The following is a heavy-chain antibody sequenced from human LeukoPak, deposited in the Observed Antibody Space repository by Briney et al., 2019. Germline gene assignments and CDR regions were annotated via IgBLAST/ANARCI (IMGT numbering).Heavy chain of an antibody. V-gene: IGHV3-30*03. CDR2: LSYDGSNK. Sequence: PGGSLRLSCAASGFTFSSYGMHWVRQAPGKGLEWVAVLSYDGSNKYYADSVKGRFTISRDNSKNTLYLQMNSLRAEDTAVYYCARDPGYTGTALDYWGQGTLVTVSS. CDR1: GFTFSSYG. D-gene: IGHD6-13*01. CDR3: ARDPGYTGTALDY. J-gene: IGHJ4*02.